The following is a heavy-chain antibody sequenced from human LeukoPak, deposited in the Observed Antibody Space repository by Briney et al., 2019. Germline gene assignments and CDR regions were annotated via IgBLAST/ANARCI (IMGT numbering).Heavy chain of an antibody. CDR3: VRDPDALDY. V-gene: IGHV3-48*02. CDR1: GFTFSGYS. J-gene: IGHJ4*02. Sequence: GGSLRLSCAASGFTFSGYSMNWVRQAPGKGLEWVSYIRSSGSPTYYADSVKGRFTISRDNAKNSVYLQMNSLRDEDTAVYYCVRDPDALDYWGQGTLVTVSS. CDR2: IRSSGSPT.